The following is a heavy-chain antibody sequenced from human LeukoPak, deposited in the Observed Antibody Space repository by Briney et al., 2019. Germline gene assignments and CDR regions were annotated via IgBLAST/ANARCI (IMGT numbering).Heavy chain of an antibody. CDR1: GFTFSSYA. Sequence: PGGSLRLSCAASGFTFSSYAMSWVRQAPGKGLEWVSAISGSGGSTYYADSVKGRFTISRDNSKNTLYLQMNSLRAEDTAVYYCAKAGAYYDSSGYYGYWGQGTLVTVSS. CDR3: AKAGAYYDSSGYYGY. V-gene: IGHV3-23*01. CDR2: ISGSGGST. J-gene: IGHJ4*02. D-gene: IGHD3-22*01.